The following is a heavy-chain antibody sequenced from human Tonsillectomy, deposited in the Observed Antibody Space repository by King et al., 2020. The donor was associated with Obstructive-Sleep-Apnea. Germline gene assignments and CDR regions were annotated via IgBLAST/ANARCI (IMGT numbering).Heavy chain of an antibody. CDR3: ASEATSAWSAQQAYFPP. Sequence: VQLVESGGGFVQPGGSLRLSCAASGFTFNTYWLSCVRQAPGKGLEWVANIKQDGSDKYYVDSVKGRFTISRDNANNSLYLQMNSLRAEDTAVYYCASEATSAWSAQQAYFPPWGQGTLVTVSS. CDR1: GFTFNTYW. V-gene: IGHV3-7*03. J-gene: IGHJ1*01. D-gene: IGHD6-19*01. CDR2: IKQDGSDK.